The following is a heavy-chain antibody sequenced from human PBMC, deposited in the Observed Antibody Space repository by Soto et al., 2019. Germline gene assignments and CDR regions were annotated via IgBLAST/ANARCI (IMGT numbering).Heavy chain of an antibody. D-gene: IGHD3-22*01. Sequence: QVQLVQSGAEVKKPGSSVKVSCKTSGYTFTAHCIHWVRQAPGQGLGWMGWINRDSGGTTYAQKFDARVTMTRDTSISTAHMGLRGLTSDDSDVYYCAREHDVTMNYGLDLWGQGTAVTVSS. CDR3: AREHDVTMNYGLDL. V-gene: IGHV1-2*02. J-gene: IGHJ6*02. CDR2: INRDSGGT. CDR1: GYTFTAHC.